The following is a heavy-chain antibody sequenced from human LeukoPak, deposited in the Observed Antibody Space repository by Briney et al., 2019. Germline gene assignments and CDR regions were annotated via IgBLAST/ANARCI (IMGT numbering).Heavy chain of an antibody. CDR3: ARDSLGDVLQWLPTYFDY. V-gene: IGHV3-30*03. Sequence: GGSLRLSCAASGFTFSSYGMHWVRQAPGKGLEWVAVISYDGSNKYYADSVKGRFTISRDNSKNTLYLQMNSLRAEDTAVYYCARDSLGDVLQWLPTYFDYWGQGTLVTVSS. J-gene: IGHJ4*02. CDR2: ISYDGSNK. CDR1: GFTFSSYG. D-gene: IGHD6-19*01.